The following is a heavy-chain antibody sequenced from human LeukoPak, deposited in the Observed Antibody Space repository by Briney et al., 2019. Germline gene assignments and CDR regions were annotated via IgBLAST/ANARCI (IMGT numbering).Heavy chain of an antibody. Sequence: SETLSLTCTVSGGSVSSGSYYWSWIRQPPGKGLEWIGYIYYSGSTNYNPSLKSRVTISVDTSKNQFSLKLSSVTAADTAVYYCALGSSSFSGWFDPWGQGTLVTVSS. CDR2: IYYSGST. D-gene: IGHD6-13*01. CDR1: GGSVSSGSYY. J-gene: IGHJ5*02. V-gene: IGHV4-61*01. CDR3: ALGSSSFSGWFDP.